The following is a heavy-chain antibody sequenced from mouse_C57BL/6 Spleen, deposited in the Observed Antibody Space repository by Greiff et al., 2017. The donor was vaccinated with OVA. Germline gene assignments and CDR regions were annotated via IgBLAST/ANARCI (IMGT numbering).Heavy chain of an antibody. V-gene: IGHV1-15*01. D-gene: IGHD2-2*01. CDR2: IDPETGGT. CDR1: GYTFTDYE. Sequence: VQLQQSGAELVRPGASVTLSCKASGYTFTDYEMHWVKQTPVHGLEWIGAIDPETGGTAYNQKFKGKAILTADKSSSTAYMELRSLTSEDSAVYYCTRMWPPMVKGFADWGQGTLVTVSA. J-gene: IGHJ3*01. CDR3: TRMWPPMVKGFAD.